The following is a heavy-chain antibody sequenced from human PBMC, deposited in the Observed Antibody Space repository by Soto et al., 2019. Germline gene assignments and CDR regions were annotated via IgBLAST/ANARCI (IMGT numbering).Heavy chain of an antibody. D-gene: IGHD6-13*01. CDR2: IYPDNSNT. J-gene: IGHJ5*02. CDR1: GYVFAGYW. Sequence: GESLKISCKGSGYVFAGYWIAWVRQMPGKSLEWMGIIYPDNSNTKYSRSFQGQVTISADKSSSTAYLQWSSLKASDTAIYYCARQGAAVPTVPLIWFDPWGQGTLVTVSS. V-gene: IGHV5-51*01. CDR3: ARQGAAVPTVPLIWFDP.